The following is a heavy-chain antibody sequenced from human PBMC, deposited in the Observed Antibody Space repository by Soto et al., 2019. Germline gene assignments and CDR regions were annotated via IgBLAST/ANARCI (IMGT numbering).Heavy chain of an antibody. V-gene: IGHV1-3*01. CDR2: VNAGNGDT. J-gene: IGHJ5*02. Sequence: QVQLVQAGAEVKKPGASVKVSCKASGYTFTSSAMSWVRQAPGQRIAWMGWVNAGNGDTKYSQTLQGRVTITMDTAASTAYMELSSLRSEDTAVYYCARSTRVRGVTPWGQGPLVTVSS. CDR1: GYTFTSSA. CDR3: ARSTRVRGVTP. D-gene: IGHD3-10*01.